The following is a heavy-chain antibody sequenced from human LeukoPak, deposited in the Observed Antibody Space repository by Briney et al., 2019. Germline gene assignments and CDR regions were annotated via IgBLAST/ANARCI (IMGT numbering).Heavy chain of an antibody. CDR1: GGAITNYY. J-gene: IGHJ4*02. V-gene: IGHV4-59*01. Sequence: SETLSLTCGVSGGAITNYYWNWIRQAPGKGLEWLGYIYYTGSTTYNPSVKSRITISLDTSKKQISLKLRSVTAADTAVYYCARDIPDYYDSSGYHLDYWGQGTLVTVSS. D-gene: IGHD3-22*01. CDR2: IYYTGST. CDR3: ARDIPDYYDSSGYHLDY.